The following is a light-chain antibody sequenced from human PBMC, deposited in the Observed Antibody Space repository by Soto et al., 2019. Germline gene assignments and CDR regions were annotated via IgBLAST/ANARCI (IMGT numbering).Light chain of an antibody. CDR2: GAS. Sequence: EIVMTQSPATLSVSPGERATLSCRASQSVSSNLAWYQQKPGQAPRLLIYGASTRATGIPARFSGSGSGTEFTLTISSLQSEDFAVYYCQQYNNWPPGIFTFGHGTKVDIK. CDR1: QSVSSN. CDR3: QQYNNWPPGIFT. J-gene: IGKJ3*01. V-gene: IGKV3-15*01.